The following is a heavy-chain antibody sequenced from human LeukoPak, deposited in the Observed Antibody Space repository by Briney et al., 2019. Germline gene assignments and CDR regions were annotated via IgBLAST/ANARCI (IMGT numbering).Heavy chain of an antibody. V-gene: IGHV1-2*02. Sequence: ASVKVSCKASGYTFTGYYMHWVRQAPGQGLEWMGWINPNSGGTNYAQKFQGRVTMTRDTSISTAYMELSRLRSDDTAVYYCARVVFLDSICWQGGNWFDPWGQGTLVTVSS. CDR1: GYTFTGYY. J-gene: IGHJ5*02. D-gene: IGHD6-13*01. CDR2: INPNSGGT. CDR3: ARVVFLDSICWQGGNWFDP.